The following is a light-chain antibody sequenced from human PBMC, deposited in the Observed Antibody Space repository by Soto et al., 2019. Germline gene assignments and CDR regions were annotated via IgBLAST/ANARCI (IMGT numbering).Light chain of an antibody. CDR1: QSVSSN. CDR3: QQYNNWPLT. CDR2: DAS. Sequence: EIVMTQSPATLSVSPGERATLSCTASQSVSSNLAWYQQKPGQTPRLLIYDASSRATGIPARFSGSGSGTDFTLTISSLQSEDFAVYYCQQYNNWPLTFGGGTNVEIK. V-gene: IGKV3-15*01. J-gene: IGKJ4*01.